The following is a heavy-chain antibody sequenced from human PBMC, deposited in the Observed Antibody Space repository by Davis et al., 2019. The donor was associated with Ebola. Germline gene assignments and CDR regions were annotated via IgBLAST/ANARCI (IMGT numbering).Heavy chain of an antibody. CDR3: ARPKAAAGHFDY. Sequence: GESLKISCVASGFTFSSYGMQWVRQAPGKGLEWVAFIQYNGMKKFYSDSVKGRFTISRDNSKNTLYLQMNSLRAEDAAVYYCARPKAAAGHFDYWGQGTLVTVSS. D-gene: IGHD6-13*01. CDR1: GFTFSSYG. CDR2: IQYNGMKK. J-gene: IGHJ4*02. V-gene: IGHV3-30*12.